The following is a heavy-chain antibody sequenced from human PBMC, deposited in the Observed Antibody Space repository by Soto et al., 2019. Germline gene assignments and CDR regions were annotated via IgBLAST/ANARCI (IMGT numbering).Heavy chain of an antibody. CDR3: ARLGPTVTTLGNY. Sequence: QLQLQESGPGLVKPSETLSLTCTVSGGSISSSSYYWGWIRQPPGKGLEWIGSIYYSGSTYYNPSLRRRVTISVDTSTNHFSLKRSSVTAADTAVYYCARLGPTVTTLGNYWGQGTLVTVSS. CDR2: IYYSGST. J-gene: IGHJ4*02. CDR1: GGSISSSSYY. D-gene: IGHD4-17*01. V-gene: IGHV4-39*02.